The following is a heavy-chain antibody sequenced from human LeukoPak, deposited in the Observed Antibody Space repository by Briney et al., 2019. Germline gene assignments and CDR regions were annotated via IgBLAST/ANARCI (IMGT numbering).Heavy chain of an antibody. CDR2: INSDGNSR. D-gene: IGHD3-10*01. Sequence: PGGSLRLSCAASGFAFSTYWMHWVRQGPGKGLECVSRINSDGNSRSYADSVKGRFTISRDNAKNSLYLQMNSLRAEDTAVYYCARDVLLWFGELSWGHDAFDIWGQGTMVTVSS. J-gene: IGHJ3*02. V-gene: IGHV3-74*01. CDR3: ARDVLLWFGELSWGHDAFDI. CDR1: GFAFSTYW.